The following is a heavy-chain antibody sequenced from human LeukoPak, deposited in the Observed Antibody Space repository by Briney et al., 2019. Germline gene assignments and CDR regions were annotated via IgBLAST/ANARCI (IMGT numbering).Heavy chain of an antibody. CDR1: GGSISSYY. Sequence: SETLSLTCTVSGGSISSYYWSWIRQPPGKGLEWIGYIYYSGSTNYNPSLKSRVTISVDTSKNQSSLKLSSVTAADTAVYYCARVDPDSSSTLEVFDYWGQGTLFTVSS. CDR3: ARVDPDSSSTLEVFDY. CDR2: IYYSGST. J-gene: IGHJ4*02. V-gene: IGHV4-59*01. D-gene: IGHD6-6*01.